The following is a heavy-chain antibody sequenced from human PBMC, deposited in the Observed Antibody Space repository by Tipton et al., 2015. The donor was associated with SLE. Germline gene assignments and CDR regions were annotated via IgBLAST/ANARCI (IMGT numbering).Heavy chain of an antibody. D-gene: IGHD3-10*01. V-gene: IGHV3-33*01. J-gene: IGHJ4*02. CDR3: ARGSRRVVRGVIFDYYFDY. CDR2: IWYDGTNK. Sequence: SLRLSCAASGFTFSSYGMHWVRQAPGKGLEWVAVIWYDGTNKYYADSVKGRLTISRDKSKNTLYLQMNSLRAEDTAVYYCARGSRRVVRGVIFDYYFDYWGQGTLVTVSS. CDR1: GFTFSSYG.